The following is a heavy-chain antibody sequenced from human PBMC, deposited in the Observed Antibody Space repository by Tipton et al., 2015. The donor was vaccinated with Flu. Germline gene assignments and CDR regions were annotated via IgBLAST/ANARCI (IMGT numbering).Heavy chain of an antibody. CDR2: IYTNGNT. J-gene: IGHJ5*02. D-gene: IGHD3-16*01. CDR1: GGSIGSHS. CDR3: ARRGEESRQQGDYNWLDP. Sequence: LRLSCTVSGGSIGSHSWNWIRQPAGKGLEWIGRIYTNGNTIYNPSLQSRVTVSVDTSKNQFSLKLNSVTVADTAVYYCARRGEESRQQGDYNWLDPWGQGTLVTVSS. V-gene: IGHV4-4*07.